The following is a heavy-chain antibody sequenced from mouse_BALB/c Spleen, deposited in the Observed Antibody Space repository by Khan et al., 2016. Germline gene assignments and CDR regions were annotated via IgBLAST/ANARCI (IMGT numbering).Heavy chain of an antibody. V-gene: IGHV9-3-1*01. CDR2: INTYTGEP. CDR1: GYSFTNYG. CDR3: ARRRLRLPFDY. D-gene: IGHD2-2*01. Sequence: QIQLVQSGPEMKKPGETVKISCKASGYSFTNYGMNWVKQAPGKGLKWMGWINTYTGEPTYADDFKGRFAFSLDTSASTAYLQINNLKNEDTATYFCARRRLRLPFDYWGQGTTLTVSS. J-gene: IGHJ2*01.